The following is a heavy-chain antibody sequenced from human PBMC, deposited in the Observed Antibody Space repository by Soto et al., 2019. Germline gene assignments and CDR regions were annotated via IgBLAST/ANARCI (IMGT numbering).Heavy chain of an antibody. CDR3: ARGEVEMATSGAFDI. J-gene: IGHJ3*02. CDR1: GGTFSSYA. CDR2: IIPIFGTA. Sequence: SVKVSCKASGGTFSSYAISWVRQAPGQGLECMGGIIPIFGTANYAQKFQGRVTITADESTSTAYMELSSLRSEDTAVYYCARGEVEMATSGAFDIWGQGPMVTVPS. V-gene: IGHV1-69*13. D-gene: IGHD5-12*01.